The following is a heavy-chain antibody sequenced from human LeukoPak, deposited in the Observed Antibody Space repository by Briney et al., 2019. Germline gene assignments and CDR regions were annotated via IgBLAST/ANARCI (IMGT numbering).Heavy chain of an antibody. D-gene: IGHD4-11*01. J-gene: IGHJ4*02. CDR3: ARGGGSGGTVTTFDY. CDR1: GYTFTSYG. Sequence: ASVKVSCKASGYTFTSYGISWVRQAPGQGLEWMGWISGYNGNTNYAQKLQGRVTMTTDTSTSTAYMELSSLRSEDTAVYYCARGGGSGGTVTTFDYWGQGTLVTVSS. V-gene: IGHV1-18*01. CDR2: ISGYNGNT.